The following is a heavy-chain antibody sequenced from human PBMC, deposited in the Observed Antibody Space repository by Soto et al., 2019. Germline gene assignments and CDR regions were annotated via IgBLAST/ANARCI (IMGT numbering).Heavy chain of an antibody. CDR1: GGSISSYY. V-gene: IGHV4-59*08. CDR3: ARPYSSSRYGVFDY. D-gene: IGHD6-13*01. CDR2: ISYSGST. J-gene: IGHJ4*02. Sequence: SETLSLTCTVSGGSISSYYWSWIRQPPGKGLEWIGYISYSGSTNYNPSLKSRVTISVDTSKNQFSLKLSSVTAADTAVYYCARPYSSSRYGVFDYWGQGTLVTVSS.